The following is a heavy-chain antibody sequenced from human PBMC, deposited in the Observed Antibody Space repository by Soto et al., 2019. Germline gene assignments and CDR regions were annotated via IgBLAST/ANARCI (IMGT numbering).Heavy chain of an antibody. Sequence: QVQLVQSGGGLVKPGGSLTLSCAASGFSFSDYYMIWVRQAPGKGLEWLSYISDSGNTIYYADAVRARFTIFRDNAANSVYLQMTGLSDGDTAFYYCARGGSGWTRGGWLGPWGQGSLVTVSS. J-gene: IGHJ5*02. CDR3: ARGGSGWTRGGWLGP. CDR1: GFSFSDYY. V-gene: IGHV3-11*01. CDR2: ISDSGNTI. D-gene: IGHD6-25*01.